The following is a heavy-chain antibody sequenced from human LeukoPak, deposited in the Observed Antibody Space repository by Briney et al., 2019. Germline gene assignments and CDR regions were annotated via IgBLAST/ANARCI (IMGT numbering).Heavy chain of an antibody. J-gene: IGHJ3*02. CDR3: ARELYYYDTLDAFDI. CDR2: IYYSGST. D-gene: IGHD3-22*01. CDR1: GGSISSYY. Sequence: PSETLSLTCTVSGGSISSYYWSWIRQPPGKGLEWIGYIYYSGSTNYNPSLKSRVTISVDTSKNQFSLKLSSVTAADTAVYYCARELYYYDTLDAFDIWGQGTMVTVSS. V-gene: IGHV4-59*01.